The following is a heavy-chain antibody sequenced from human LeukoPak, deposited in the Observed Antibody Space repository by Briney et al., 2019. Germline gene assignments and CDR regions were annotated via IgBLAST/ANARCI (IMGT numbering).Heavy chain of an antibody. Sequence: VGSLRLSCAASGFGFSVYWMHWVRQAPGKGLGWVAHINEDGTSASHADSVKGRFTISRDNAKNTLYLQMNSLTVEDTAVYYCARVPTNSYGFGQWGQGSLVTVSS. CDR1: GFGFSVYW. J-gene: IGHJ4*02. CDR3: ARVPTNSYGFGQ. D-gene: IGHD5-18*01. V-gene: IGHV3-74*01. CDR2: INEDGTSA.